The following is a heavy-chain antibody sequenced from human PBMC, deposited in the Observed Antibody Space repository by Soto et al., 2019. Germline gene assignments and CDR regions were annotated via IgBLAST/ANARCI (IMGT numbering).Heavy chain of an antibody. CDR3: ARDRGSYALDH. J-gene: IGHJ4*02. D-gene: IGHD1-26*01. CDR2: ISANNGNT. Sequence: QVQLVQSGAEVKKPGASVKVSCKASGYTFTSYGISWVRQAPGQGLEWMGWISANNGNTNYAQKLQGRVTMTTDTSASPAYVELRSLRSDDTAVYYWARDRGSYALDHWGQGTLVTVSS. CDR1: GYTFTSYG. V-gene: IGHV1-18*01.